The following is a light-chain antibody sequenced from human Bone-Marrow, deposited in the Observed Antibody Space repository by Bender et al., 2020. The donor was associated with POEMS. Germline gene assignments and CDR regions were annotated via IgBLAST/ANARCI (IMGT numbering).Light chain of an antibody. CDR3: GAWDDTLNGPV. CDR2: RSN. J-gene: IGLJ3*02. CDR1: SSNIGDNY. Sequence: QSVLTQPPSVSGTPGQTVSISCYGSSSNIGDNYVSWYYQLPGTAPKLLIYRSNQRPSGVTDRLSGSKSGTSASLAIRGLRSEDEADYYCGAWDDTLNGPVFGGGTKLTVL. V-gene: IGLV1-47*01.